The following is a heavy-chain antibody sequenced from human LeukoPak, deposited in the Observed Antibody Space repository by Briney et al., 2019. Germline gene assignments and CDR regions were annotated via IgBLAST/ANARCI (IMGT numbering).Heavy chain of an antibody. D-gene: IGHD2-15*01. V-gene: IGHV3-48*04. CDR2: ISSSSSTI. CDR3: AKVRVPVVVVAATHS. J-gene: IGHJ4*02. Sequence: GGSLRLSCATSGFTFSNNAMNWVCQAPGKGLEWVSYISSSSSTIYYADSVKGRFTISRDNAKNSLYLQMNSLRAEDTAVYYCAKVRVPVVVVAATHSWGQGTLVTVSS. CDR1: GFTFSNNA.